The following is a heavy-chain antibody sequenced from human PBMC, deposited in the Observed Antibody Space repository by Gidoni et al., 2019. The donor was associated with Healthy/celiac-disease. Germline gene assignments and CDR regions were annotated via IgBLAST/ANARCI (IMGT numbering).Heavy chain of an antibody. V-gene: IGHV3-23*01. Sequence: EVQLLESGGGLVQPGGSLRLSCAASGFTFSSYAISWVRQAPGKGLGWVSAIRGSGGSTYYADSVKGRFTSSRDNSKNTLYLQMNSLRAEDTAVYYCAKFEGYDSSGYYYVYYYGMDVWGQGTTVTVSS. D-gene: IGHD3-22*01. CDR3: AKFEGYDSSGYYYVYYYGMDV. CDR2: IRGSGGST. J-gene: IGHJ6*02. CDR1: GFTFSSYA.